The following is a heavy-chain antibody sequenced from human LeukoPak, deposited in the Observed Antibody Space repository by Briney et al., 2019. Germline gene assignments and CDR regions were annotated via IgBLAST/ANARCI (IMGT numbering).Heavy chain of an antibody. Sequence: SVKVSCKASGDTFSSYAISWVRQAPGQGLEWMGGIIPIFGTANYAQKFQGRVTITADESTSTAYMELSSLRSEDTAVYYCARGRDLDYGGNSGSGYWGQGTLVTVSS. CDR3: ARGRDLDYGGNSGSGY. CDR2: IIPIFGTA. J-gene: IGHJ4*02. V-gene: IGHV1-69*13. CDR1: GDTFSSYA. D-gene: IGHD4-23*01.